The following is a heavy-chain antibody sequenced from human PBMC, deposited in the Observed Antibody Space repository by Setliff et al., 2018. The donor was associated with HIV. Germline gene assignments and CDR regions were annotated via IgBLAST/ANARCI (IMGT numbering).Heavy chain of an antibody. J-gene: IGHJ4*02. D-gene: IGHD3-10*02. V-gene: IGHV4-30-4*08. CDR3: ARGASSLFGELSYFDY. CDR1: GGSISSGDYY. CDR2: IYYSGST. Sequence: SETLSLTCTVSGGSISSGDYYWSWIRQPPGKGLEWIGYIYYSGSTYYNPSLKSRVTISVDTSKNQFSLKLSSVTAADTAVYYCARGASSLFGELSYFDYWGQGTLFTAPQ.